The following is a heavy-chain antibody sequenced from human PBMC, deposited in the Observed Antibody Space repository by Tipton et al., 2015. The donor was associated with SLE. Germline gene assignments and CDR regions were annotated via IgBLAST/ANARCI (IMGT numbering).Heavy chain of an antibody. J-gene: IGHJ5*02. CDR2: LYFSGNT. CDR3: ARGPPFMEWERNWFDP. Sequence: TLSLTCTVSDASISSISYFWGWVRQPPGKGLEWIGSLYFSGNTFYNPSLQSRVTISVDRSKNQFSLKLTSVTAADTAVYYCARGPPFMEWERNWFDPWGQGTQVTVSS. CDR1: DASISSISYF. D-gene: IGHD3-3*02. V-gene: IGHV4-39*07.